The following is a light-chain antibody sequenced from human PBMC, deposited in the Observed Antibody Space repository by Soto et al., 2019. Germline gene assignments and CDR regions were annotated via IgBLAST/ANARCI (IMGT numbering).Light chain of an antibody. CDR3: QQYNSWLRT. Sequence: EIVMTQSPAALSVSPRERAALSCRASQSVSSNLAWYQQKPGQAPRLLIYGASTRATGIPARFSGSGSGTEFTLTISSLQSEDFAVYYCQQYNSWLRTFGQGTKVDI. V-gene: IGKV3-15*01. CDR1: QSVSSN. CDR2: GAS. J-gene: IGKJ1*01.